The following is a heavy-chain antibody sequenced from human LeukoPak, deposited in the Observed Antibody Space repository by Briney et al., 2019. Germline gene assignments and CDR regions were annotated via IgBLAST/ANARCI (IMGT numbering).Heavy chain of an antibody. D-gene: IGHD1-1*01. V-gene: IGHV1-69*04. J-gene: IGHJ3*02. CDR1: GGTFSSYA. CDR2: IIPIFGIA. CDR3: ARGLGNDAFDI. Sequence: ASVKVSFKASGGTFSSYAISWVRQAPGQGLEWMGRIIPIFGIANYAQKFQGRVTITADKSTSTAYMELSSLRSEDTAVYYCARGLGNDAFDIWGQGTMVTVSS.